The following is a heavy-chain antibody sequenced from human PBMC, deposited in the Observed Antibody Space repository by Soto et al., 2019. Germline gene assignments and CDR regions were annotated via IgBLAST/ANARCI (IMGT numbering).Heavy chain of an antibody. CDR2: IYYRGTT. CDR3: ARGGGSPYHDHEFDY. D-gene: IGHD2-2*01. J-gene: IGHJ4*02. Sequence: QVQLQESGPGLVKPSETLSLTCSMSGVSTSNHYWTWIRKPPGQGPEWIGCIYYRGTTNYNASFNSRVTISLDTSKNQFSLKLTSVTTADTAVYYCARGGGSPYHDHEFDYWGQGILVTVSS. V-gene: IGHV4-59*11. CDR1: GVSTSNHY.